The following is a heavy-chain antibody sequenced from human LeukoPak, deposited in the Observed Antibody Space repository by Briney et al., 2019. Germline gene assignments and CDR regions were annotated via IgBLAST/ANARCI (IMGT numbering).Heavy chain of an antibody. CDR3: AREGDLNTVTPIFDH. CDR1: GYTFSIYR. J-gene: IGHJ4*02. CDR2: LSDYNGNT. V-gene: IGHV1-18*01. Sequence: GASVKVSCKASGYTFSIYRISWVRQAPGQGLEWLGWLSDYNGNTNYAQKFQGRVTMTTDTPTNTAYMELRSLRSDDTAVYYCAREGDLNTVTPIFDHWGQGTLVTVSS. D-gene: IGHD4-17*01.